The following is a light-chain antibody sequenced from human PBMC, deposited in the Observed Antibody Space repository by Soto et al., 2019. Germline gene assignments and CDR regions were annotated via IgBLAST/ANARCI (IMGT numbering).Light chain of an antibody. CDR1: QSVSSY. V-gene: IGKV3-11*01. Sequence: EIVLTQSPATLSLSPEERATLSCRASQSVSSYLAWYQQKPGQAPRLLIYDASNRATGIPARLSGSGSGTDFTLTISSLEPEDFAVYYCQQRSNWPITFGQGTRLEIK. J-gene: IGKJ5*01. CDR2: DAS. CDR3: QQRSNWPIT.